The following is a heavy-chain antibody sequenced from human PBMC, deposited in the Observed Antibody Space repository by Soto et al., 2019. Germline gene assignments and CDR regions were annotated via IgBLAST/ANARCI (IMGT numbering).Heavy chain of an antibody. CDR1: GGTFSSYA. J-gene: IGHJ6*02. CDR3: ARGGATLVRGVLRTGYYGMDV. CDR2: IIPICGTT. V-gene: IGHV1-69*01. D-gene: IGHD3-10*01. Sequence: QVQLVQSGAEVKKPGSSVKVSCKASGGTFSSYAISWVRQAPGQGLEWMGGIIPICGTTNYAQKFQGRVTITADESTTIAYMELSSLGSEDTAVYYCARGGATLVRGVLRTGYYGMDVWGQGTTVTVSS.